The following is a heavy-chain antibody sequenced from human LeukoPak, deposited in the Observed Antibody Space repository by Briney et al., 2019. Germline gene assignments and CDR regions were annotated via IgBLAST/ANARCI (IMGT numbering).Heavy chain of an antibody. CDR2: IYYSGST. CDR1: GGSISSGDYY. CDR3: ARDRPEKEGDRIRANWFDP. J-gene: IGHJ5*02. Sequence: PSETLSLTCTVSGGSISSGDYYWSWIRQPPGKGLEWIGYIYYSGSTYYNPSLKSRVTISVDTSKNQFSLKLSSVTAADTAVYYCARDRPEKEGDRIRANWFDPWGQGTLVTVSS. V-gene: IGHV4-30-4*01. D-gene: IGHD3-16*01.